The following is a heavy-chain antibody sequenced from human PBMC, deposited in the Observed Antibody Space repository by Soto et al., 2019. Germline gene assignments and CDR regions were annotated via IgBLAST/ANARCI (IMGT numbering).Heavy chain of an antibody. D-gene: IGHD7-27*01. Sequence: EVHLVESGGGLVQAGGSLRLSCVASGFTFTSYYMTWVRQAPGKGLEWVAHITKDGTEAYYADSVKGRFTLSRDNAKNSLYLQMNSLRLEDTAMYYCARENWVKDYWGQGTLVTVSS. CDR1: GFTFTSYY. CDR2: ITKDGTEA. V-gene: IGHV3-7*01. CDR3: ARENWVKDY. J-gene: IGHJ4*02.